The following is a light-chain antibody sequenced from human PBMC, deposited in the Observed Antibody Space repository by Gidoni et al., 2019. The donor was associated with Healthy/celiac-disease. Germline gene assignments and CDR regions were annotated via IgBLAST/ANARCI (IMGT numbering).Light chain of an antibody. CDR2: AAS. CDR3: QQSYSTPDT. V-gene: IGKV1-39*01. CDR1: QSISSY. J-gene: IGKJ4*01. Sequence: DIQMTQSPSSLSASVGDRVTITCRASQSISSYLNWYQQKPGKAPKLLIYAASSLQSGVPSRFSGSGSGTDFTLTISSLPPEDFATYYCQQSYSTPDTFXGXTKVEIK.